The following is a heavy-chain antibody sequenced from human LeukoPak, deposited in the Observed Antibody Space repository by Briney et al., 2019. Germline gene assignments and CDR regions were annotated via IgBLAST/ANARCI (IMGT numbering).Heavy chain of an antibody. CDR2: MFYSGHT. CDR3: ARRNMWGWFDP. CDR1: GGSIRSPTYY. V-gene: IGHV4-39*01. D-gene: IGHD1-26*01. Sequence: SETLSLTCTVSGGSIRSPTYYWGWIRQPPGRGLEWIGSMFYSGHTYYNPSLRSRVTMSIDTSKNQLSLNLSSVTAADTAVYYCARRNMWGWFDPWGQGTLGIVSS. J-gene: IGHJ5*02.